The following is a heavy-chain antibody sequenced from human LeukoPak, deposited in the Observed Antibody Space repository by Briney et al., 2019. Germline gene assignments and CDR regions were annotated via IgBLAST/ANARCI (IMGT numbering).Heavy chain of an antibody. CDR1: GGTFSSYA. J-gene: IGHJ5*02. CDR3: ARDRGTMVRGVIFWFDP. V-gene: IGHV1-69*13. D-gene: IGHD3-10*01. Sequence: SVKVSCKASGGTFSSYAISWVRQAPGQGLEWMGGIIPIFGTANYALKFQGRVTITADESTSTAYMELSSLRSEDTAVYYCARDRGTMVRGVIFWFDPWGQGTLVTVSS. CDR2: IIPIFGTA.